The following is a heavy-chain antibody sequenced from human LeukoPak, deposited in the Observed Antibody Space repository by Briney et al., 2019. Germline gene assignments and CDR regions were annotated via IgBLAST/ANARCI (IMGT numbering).Heavy chain of an antibody. CDR2: IYYSGST. V-gene: IGHV4-39*02. CDR1: LGSISSSDSY. J-gene: IGHJ4*02. Sequence: PSETLSLTCIVSSLGSISSSDSYWAWLRQPPGKRPEWVGSIYYSGSTSYNPSLKSRVTISVDTSKNQFSLKLSSVTAADTAVYYCAGEPGDYVDFWGQGTLVTVSS. CDR3: AGEPGDYVDF. D-gene: IGHD1-14*01.